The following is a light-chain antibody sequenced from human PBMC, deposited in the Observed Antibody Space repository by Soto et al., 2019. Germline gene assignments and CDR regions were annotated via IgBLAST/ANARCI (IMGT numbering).Light chain of an antibody. CDR3: SSYSSSITLA. CDR1: SSDVGSYNY. Sequence: QSVLTQPASVSGSPGQSITISCTGTSSDVGSYNYVSWYQHHPGKAPKLMIYDVSNRSSGVSNRFSGSKSGNTASLTISGLQAEDEADYYCSSYSSSITLAFGGGTKLTVL. V-gene: IGLV2-14*03. CDR2: DVS. J-gene: IGLJ2*01.